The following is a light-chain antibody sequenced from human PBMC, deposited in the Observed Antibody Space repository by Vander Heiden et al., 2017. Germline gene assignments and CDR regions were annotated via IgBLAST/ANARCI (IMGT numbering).Light chain of an antibody. J-gene: IGLJ1*01. CDR2: GNN. Sequence: QSVLTQPPSVSGAPGQRVTFSCTGTSSNIGAGYDVHWYQQLPGTAPKLLIYGNNNRPSGVPDRFSGSKSGTSASLAITGLQDEDEADYFCQSYDSSLTFYVFGTGTKITVL. CDR1: SSNIGAGYD. CDR3: QSYDSSLTFYV. V-gene: IGLV1-40*01.